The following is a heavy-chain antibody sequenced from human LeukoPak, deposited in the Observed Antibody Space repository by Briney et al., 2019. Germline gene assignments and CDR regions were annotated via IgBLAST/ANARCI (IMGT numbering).Heavy chain of an antibody. CDR3: ARGGTAMVTEYGAFDI. CDR2: IIPIFGTA. J-gene: IGHJ3*02. D-gene: IGHD5-18*01. Sequence: SVKVSCKASGGTFSSYAISWVRQAPGQGLEWMGGIIPIFGTANYAQKFQGRVTITADKSTSTAYMELSSLRSEDTAVYYCARGGTAMVTEYGAFDIWGQGTMVTVSS. V-gene: IGHV1-69*06. CDR1: GGTFSSYA.